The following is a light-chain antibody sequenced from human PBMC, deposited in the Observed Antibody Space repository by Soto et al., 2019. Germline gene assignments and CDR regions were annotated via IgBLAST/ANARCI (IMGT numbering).Light chain of an antibody. J-gene: IGKJ5*01. V-gene: IGKV1-5*03. Sequence: DIQMTQSPSSVSASVGDRITITCRASQSISSWLAWYQQKPGKAPKLLIYKASTLESGVPSNFSGSGSRTEFTLTISSLQPDDFATYYCQQLFDSPITFGQGTRLEIK. CDR1: QSISSW. CDR2: KAS. CDR3: QQLFDSPIT.